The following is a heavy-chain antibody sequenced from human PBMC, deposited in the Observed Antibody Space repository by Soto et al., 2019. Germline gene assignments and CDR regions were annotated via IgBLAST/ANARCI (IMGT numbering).Heavy chain of an antibody. J-gene: IGHJ6*02. CDR2: ISWNSGSI. D-gene: IGHD1-26*01. CDR3: AKDRGGSYDYYYYGMDV. Sequence: EVQLVESGGGLVQPGRSLRLSCAASGFTFDDYAMHLVRQAPGKGLEWVSGISWNSGSIGYADSVKGRFTISRDNAKNSLYLQMNSLRAEDTALYYCAKDRGGSYDYYYYGMDVWGQGTTVTVSS. V-gene: IGHV3-9*01. CDR1: GFTFDDYA.